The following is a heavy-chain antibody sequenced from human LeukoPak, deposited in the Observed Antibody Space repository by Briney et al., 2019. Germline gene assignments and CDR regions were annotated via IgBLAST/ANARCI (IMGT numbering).Heavy chain of an antibody. CDR3: ARDGYDYGDYEGNWFDP. CDR1: GGSISSGGYY. D-gene: IGHD4-17*01. CDR2: ISSSGSTI. Sequence: LSLTCTVSGGSISSGGYYWSWIRQAPGKGLEWVSYISSSGSTIYYADSVKGRFTISRDNAKNSLYLQMNSLRAEDTAVYYCARDGYDYGDYEGNWFDPWGQGTLVTVSS. V-gene: IGHV3-11*01. J-gene: IGHJ5*02.